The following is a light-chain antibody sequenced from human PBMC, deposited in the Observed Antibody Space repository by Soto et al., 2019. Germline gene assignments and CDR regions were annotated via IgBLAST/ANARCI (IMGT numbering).Light chain of an antibody. CDR2: AAS. V-gene: IGKV1-8*01. CDR3: QQYYSYPLT. J-gene: IGKJ4*01. CDR1: QGISSY. Sequence: AIRMTQSPSSLSASTGDRVTITCRASQGISSYLAWYQQKPGQAPKLLIYAASTLQSGVPSRFSGSGSGTDFTLTIRCLQSEDFATYYCQQYYSYPLTFGGGTKVEIK.